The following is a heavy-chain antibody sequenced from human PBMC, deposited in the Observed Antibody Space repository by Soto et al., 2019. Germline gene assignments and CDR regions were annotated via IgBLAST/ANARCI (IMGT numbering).Heavy chain of an antibody. CDR1: GGTFNNYT. J-gene: IGHJ5*02. CDR3: ARTRGYCDSSGPFDP. CDR2: IIPILGIA. Sequence: SVKVSCKASGGTFNNYTISWVRQAPGQGLEWMGRIIPILGIANYAQKFQGRVMITADKSTSTAYMELSSLRSEDTAVYYSARTRGYCDSSGPFDPWGQGTLVTVSS. V-gene: IGHV1-69*02. D-gene: IGHD3-22*01.